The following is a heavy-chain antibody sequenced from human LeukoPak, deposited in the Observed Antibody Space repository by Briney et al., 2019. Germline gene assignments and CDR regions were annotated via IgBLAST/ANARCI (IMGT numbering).Heavy chain of an antibody. Sequence: AASVKVSCKASGYTFTSYGISWVRQAPGQGLEWMGWISAYNGNTNYAQKLQGRATMTTDTSTSTAYMELRSLRSDDTAVYYCARGGGGSSWYAVLCYYYCGMDVWGQGTTVTVSS. D-gene: IGHD6-13*01. CDR3: ARGGGGSSWYAVLCYYYCGMDV. V-gene: IGHV1-18*01. CDR2: ISAYNGNT. J-gene: IGHJ6*02. CDR1: GYTFTSYG.